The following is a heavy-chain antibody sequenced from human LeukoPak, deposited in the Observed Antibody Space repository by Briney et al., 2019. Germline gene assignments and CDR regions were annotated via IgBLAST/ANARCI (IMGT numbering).Heavy chain of an antibody. CDR2: IRQDGGKK. J-gene: IGHJ5*02. D-gene: IGHD3-10*01. V-gene: IGHV3-7*01. CDR1: GFPFNTYW. Sequence: GGSLRLSCAASGFPFNTYWMSWVRQAPGKGLEWVANIRQDGGKKYYVDSVKGRFTISRDNAKNSLYLQMNSLRAEDTAVYYCARDRSPDYYGSGSTANWFDPWGQGTLVTVSS. CDR3: ARDRSPDYYGSGSTANWFDP.